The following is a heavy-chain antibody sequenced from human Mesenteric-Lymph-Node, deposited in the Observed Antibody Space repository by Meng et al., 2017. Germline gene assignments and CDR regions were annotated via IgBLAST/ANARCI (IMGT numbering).Heavy chain of an antibody. CDR1: GFTFDDYT. CDR2: ISWDGGST. D-gene: IGHD3-16*02. V-gene: IGHV3-43*01. CDR3: AKGLRLGELSF. J-gene: IGHJ4*02. Sequence: GESLKISCAASGFTFDDYTMYWVRQAPGKGLEWVSLISWDGGSTYYADSVKGRFTISRDNSKNSLYLQMNSLRTEDTALYYCAKGLRLGELSFWGQGTLVTVSS.